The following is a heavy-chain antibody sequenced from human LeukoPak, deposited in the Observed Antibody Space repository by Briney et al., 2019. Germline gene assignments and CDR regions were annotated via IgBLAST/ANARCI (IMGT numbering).Heavy chain of an antibody. CDR3: ARHLRERVNPAPWQLVPEGSAFDI. D-gene: IGHD6-13*01. J-gene: IGHJ3*02. CDR1: DGSISSYY. Sequence: SETLSLTCTVSDGSISSYYWSWIRQPPGKGLEWIGYIYYSGSTNYNPSVKSRVAISVDTSKNQFSLKLSSVTAADTAVYYCARHLRERVNPAPWQLVPEGSAFDIWGQGTMVTVSS. CDR2: IYYSGST. V-gene: IGHV4-59*08.